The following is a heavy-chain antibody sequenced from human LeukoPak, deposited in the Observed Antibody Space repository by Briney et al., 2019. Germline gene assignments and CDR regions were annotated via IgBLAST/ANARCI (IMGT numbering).Heavy chain of an antibody. D-gene: IGHD2/OR15-2a*01. CDR3: AREAISNYYYYGMDV. V-gene: IGHV4-59*01. CDR2: IYYSGST. CDR1: GGSISSYY. J-gene: IGHJ6*02. Sequence: PSETLSLTCTVSGGSISSYYWSWIRQPPGKGLEWIGYIYYSGSTNYNPSLKSRVTISVDTSKNQLSLKLSSVTAADTAVYYCAREAISNYYYYGMDVWGQGTTVTVSS.